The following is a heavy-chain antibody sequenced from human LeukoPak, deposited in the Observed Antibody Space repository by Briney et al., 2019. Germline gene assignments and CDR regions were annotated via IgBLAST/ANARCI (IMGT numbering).Heavy chain of an antibody. V-gene: IGHV4-59*08. CDR2: IYHSGRT. D-gene: IGHD3-22*01. CDR1: GSSISSYY. Sequence: NPSETLSLTCTVSGSSISSYYWRWFRQPPGKGVEWIGNIYHSGRTNYNTSLKSRITTSLPTPNNHFSLKLSSVAATDTAVYYCARLLYDSHGYYLFDYWGQGTLVTVSS. J-gene: IGHJ4*02. CDR3: ARLLYDSHGYYLFDY.